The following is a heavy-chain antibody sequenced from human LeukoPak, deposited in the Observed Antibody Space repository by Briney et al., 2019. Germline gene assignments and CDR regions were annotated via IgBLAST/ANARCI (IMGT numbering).Heavy chain of an antibody. J-gene: IGHJ6*03. CDR2: ISGSGGST. CDR3: AKGRYCSGGSCYVPFSYYYYYMDV. D-gene: IGHD2-15*01. V-gene: IGHV3-23*01. CDR1: GFTFSSYA. Sequence: GGSLRLSCAASGFTFSSYAMSWVRQAPGKGLEWVSAISGSGGSTHYADSVKGRFTISRDNSKNTLYLQMNSLRAEDTAVYYCAKGRYCSGGSCYVPFSYYYYYMDVWGKGTTVTVSS.